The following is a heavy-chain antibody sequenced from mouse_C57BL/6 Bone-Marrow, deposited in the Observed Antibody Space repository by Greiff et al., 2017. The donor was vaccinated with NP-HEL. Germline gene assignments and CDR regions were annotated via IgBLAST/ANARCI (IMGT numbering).Heavy chain of an antibody. CDR2: ISNGGGST. D-gene: IGHD2-2*01. J-gene: IGHJ2*01. V-gene: IGHV5-12*01. Sequence: EVMLVESGGGLVQPGGSLKLSCAASGFTFSDYYMYWVRQTPEKRLEWVAYISNGGGSTYYPDTVKGRFTISRDNAKNTLYLQMSRLKSEDTAMYYCARQNGYDYRGQGTTLTVSS. CDR3: ARQNGYDY. CDR1: GFTFSDYY.